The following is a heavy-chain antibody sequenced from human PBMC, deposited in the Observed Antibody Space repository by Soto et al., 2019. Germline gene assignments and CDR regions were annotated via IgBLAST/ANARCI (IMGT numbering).Heavy chain of an antibody. J-gene: IGHJ4*02. D-gene: IGHD2-2*02. CDR3: ARGTRYNNDC. CDR2: MSPNSGRT. V-gene: IGHV1-8*01. CDR1: GYTFSNYD. Sequence: ASVKVSCKASGYTFSNYDINWVRQATGQGLEWMGWMSPNSGRTGYAQKFQGRVTMTRNTSSSTAYMELSSLRSEDTAVYYCARGTRYNNDCWGQGALVTVSS.